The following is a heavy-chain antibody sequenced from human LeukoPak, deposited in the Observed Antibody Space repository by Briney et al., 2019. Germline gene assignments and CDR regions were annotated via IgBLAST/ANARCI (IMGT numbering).Heavy chain of an antibody. J-gene: IGHJ4*02. CDR3: ASDYNWSFDS. Sequence: ASVKVSCKASGYTFTSNKMHWVRQAPGQGLEWMGIITPTDGRKTYAQRLQGRVTMTRDTSTNTVYMELSSLTSEDTAIYYCASDYNWSFDSWGQGTLVTVSS. V-gene: IGHV1-46*01. CDR1: GYTFTSNK. CDR2: ITPTDGRK. D-gene: IGHD1-1*01.